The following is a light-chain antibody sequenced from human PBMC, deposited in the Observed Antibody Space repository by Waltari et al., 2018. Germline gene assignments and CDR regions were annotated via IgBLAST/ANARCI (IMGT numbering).Light chain of an antibody. CDR2: RVS. CDR1: QNVNSW. Sequence: DIQMTQSPSTLSASVGDRVSITCRASQNVNSWLAWYHQRPGEAPKLLIYRVSSLASGVPSRFSGSGSGTEFSLTITSLQPDELGTYYCQQYDNLRTFGQGTKLEI. V-gene: IGKV1-5*03. J-gene: IGKJ2*01. CDR3: QQYDNLRT.